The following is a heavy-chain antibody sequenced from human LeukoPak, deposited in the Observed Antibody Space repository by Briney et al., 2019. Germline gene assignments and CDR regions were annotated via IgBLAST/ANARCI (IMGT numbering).Heavy chain of an antibody. V-gene: IGHV4-59*01. D-gene: IGHD3-16*01. Sequence: LSETLSLTCTVSGGSISSYYWSWIRQPPGKGLEWIGYIYYSGSTNYNPSLKSRVTISVDTSKNQFSLKLSSVTAADTAVYYCARDSVFETNWFDPWGQGTLVTVSS. CDR3: ARDSVFETNWFDP. J-gene: IGHJ5*02. CDR1: GGSISSYY. CDR2: IYYSGST.